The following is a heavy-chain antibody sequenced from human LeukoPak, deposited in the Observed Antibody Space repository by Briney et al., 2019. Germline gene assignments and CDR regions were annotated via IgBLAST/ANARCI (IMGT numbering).Heavy chain of an antibody. Sequence: SETLSLTCTVSGDSISTSNSYWGWIRQPPGKGLEWIGSIYYSGNTYYNASLKSRVTISVDTSKNQFSLKFTSVTAADTAVYYCVRYRAFDIWGRGTLVTVSS. CDR3: VRYRAFDI. CDR2: IYYSGNT. V-gene: IGHV4-39*01. CDR1: GDSISTSNSY. J-gene: IGHJ3*02.